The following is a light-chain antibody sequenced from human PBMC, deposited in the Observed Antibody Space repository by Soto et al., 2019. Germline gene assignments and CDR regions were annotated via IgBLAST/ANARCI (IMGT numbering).Light chain of an antibody. V-gene: IGLV2-14*01. CDR1: SSDIGGYKY. Sequence: QSVLTQPASVSGSPGQSITISCTGTSSDIGGYKYVSWYQQHPGKAPKLIIFEVSNRPSGVSDRFSGSNSGSTASLTISGLQAEDEADYYCTSYSRYSVLVFGGGT. J-gene: IGLJ3*02. CDR3: TSYSRYSVLV. CDR2: EVS.